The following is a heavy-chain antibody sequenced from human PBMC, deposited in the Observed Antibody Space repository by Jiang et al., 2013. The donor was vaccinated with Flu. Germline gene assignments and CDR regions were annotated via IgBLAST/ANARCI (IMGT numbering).Heavy chain of an antibody. CDR2: IYPGDSDT. J-gene: IGHJ3*02. Sequence: QLVESGAEVKKPGESLKISCKGSGYSFTSYWIGWVRQMPGKGLEWMGIIYPGDSDTRYSPSFQGQVTISADKSISTAYLQWSSLKASDTAMYYCARHRPPPYGDYAPNAFDIWGQGTMVTVSS. CDR1: GYSFTSYW. D-gene: IGHD4-17*01. CDR3: ARHRPPPYGDYAPNAFDI. V-gene: IGHV5-51*01.